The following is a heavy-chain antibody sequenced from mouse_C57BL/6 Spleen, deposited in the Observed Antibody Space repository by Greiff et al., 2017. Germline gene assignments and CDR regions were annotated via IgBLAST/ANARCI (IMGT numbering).Heavy chain of an antibody. Sequence: QVHVKQSGAELVKPGASVKLSCKASGYTFTSYWMQWVKQRPGQGLEWIGEIDPSDSYTNYNQKFKGKATLTVDTSSSTAYMQLSSLTSEDSAVYYCARYELRFYFDYWGQGTTLTVSS. CDR3: ARYELRFYFDY. J-gene: IGHJ2*01. V-gene: IGHV1-50*01. D-gene: IGHD1-1*01. CDR2: IDPSDSYT. CDR1: GYTFTSYW.